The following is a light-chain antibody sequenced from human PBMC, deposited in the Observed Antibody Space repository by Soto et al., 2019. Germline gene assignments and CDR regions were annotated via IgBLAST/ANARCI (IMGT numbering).Light chain of an antibody. Sequence: QSVLTQPPSASGTPGQTVTISCSGSRSNVGRNAVSWYHQVPGMAPKLLVFATNKRPSGVPDRFSGSASGASASLAISGLQSENETDYYCAAWEDTVTGPLFGEGTKLTVL. CDR3: AAWEDTVTGPL. J-gene: IGLJ2*01. CDR1: RSNVGRNA. CDR2: ATN. V-gene: IGLV1-44*01.